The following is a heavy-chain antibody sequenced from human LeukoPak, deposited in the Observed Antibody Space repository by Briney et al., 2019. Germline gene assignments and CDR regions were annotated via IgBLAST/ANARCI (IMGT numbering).Heavy chain of an antibody. CDR3: GRHAYGGSPPLS. CDR2: IYVSGTT. CDR1: GFTVGDSY. J-gene: IGHJ4*02. V-gene: IGHV3-53*01. Sequence: GGSLRLSCAASGFTVGDSYMSWVRQAPGKRLEWLAFIYVSGTTFYAASVKGRFTISRDNSKNTVYLQMNNLRAEDTALYYCGRHAYGGSPPLSWGQGALVTVSS. D-gene: IGHD3-10*01.